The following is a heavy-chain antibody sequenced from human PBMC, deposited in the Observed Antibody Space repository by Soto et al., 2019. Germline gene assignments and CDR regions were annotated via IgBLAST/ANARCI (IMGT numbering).Heavy chain of an antibody. CDR2: IYYSGST. CDR1: GVSISSYY. CDR3: ARVRQWRTIAVAGPFDY. V-gene: IGHV4-59*01. D-gene: IGHD6-19*01. J-gene: IGHJ4*02. Sequence: SETLSLTCTVSGVSISSYYWSWIRQPPGKGLEWIGYIYYSGSTNYNPSLKSRVTISVDTSKNQFSLKLSSVTAADTAVYYCARVRQWRTIAVAGPFDYWGQGTLVTVSS.